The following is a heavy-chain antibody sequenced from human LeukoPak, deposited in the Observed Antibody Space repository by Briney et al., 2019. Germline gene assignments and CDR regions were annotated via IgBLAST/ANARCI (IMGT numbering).Heavy chain of an antibody. CDR3: AKDLRGAAAGDLEDY. V-gene: IGHV3-23*01. Sequence: PGGSLRLSCAASGFTFSSYAMSWVRQAPGMGLEWVSAISGSGGSTYYADSVKGRFTISRDNSKNTLYLQMNSLRAEDTAVYYCAKDLRGAAAGDLEDYWGQGTLVTVSS. J-gene: IGHJ4*02. CDR2: ISGSGGST. D-gene: IGHD6-13*01. CDR1: GFTFSSYA.